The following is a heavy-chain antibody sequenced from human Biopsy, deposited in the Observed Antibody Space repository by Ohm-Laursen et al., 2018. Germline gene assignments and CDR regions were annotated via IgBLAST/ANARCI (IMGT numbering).Heavy chain of an antibody. D-gene: IGHD1-7*01. V-gene: IGHV1-8*01. CDR2: LNTVSGYS. J-gene: IGHJ6*02. Sequence: SPYPSCKVSRYTFTSYDITWARQASGQGPEWIGWLNTVSGYSNFGQKFRGRVTVTSDTSISTAYMELSGLTSDDTATYYCGRAVRNQLLIDLWGQGTPVTVSS. CDR3: GRAVRNQLLIDL. CDR1: RYTFTSYD.